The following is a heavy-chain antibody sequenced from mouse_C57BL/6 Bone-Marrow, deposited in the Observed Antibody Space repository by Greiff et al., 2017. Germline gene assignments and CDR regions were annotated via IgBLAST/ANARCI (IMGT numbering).Heavy chain of an antibody. CDR1: GFTFSSYA. D-gene: IGHD1-1*01. V-gene: IGHV5-4*01. J-gene: IGHJ2*01. CDR3: AREWEYYGSSYDYFDY. Sequence: EVQRVESGGGLVKPGGSLKLSCAASGFTFSSYAMSWVRQTPEKRLEWVATISDGGSYTYYPDNVKGRFTISSDNAKNNLYLQMSHLKSEDTAMYYCAREWEYYGSSYDYFDYWGQGTTLTVSS. CDR2: ISDGGSYT.